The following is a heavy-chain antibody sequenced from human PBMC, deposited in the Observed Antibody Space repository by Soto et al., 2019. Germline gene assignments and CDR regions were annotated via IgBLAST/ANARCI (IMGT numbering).Heavy chain of an antibody. V-gene: IGHV3-30*18. D-gene: IGHD3-10*01. J-gene: IGHJ5*02. CDR2: ISYDGSNK. Sequence: PGGSLRLSCAASGFTFSRDGMHWVRQAPGKGLEWVAVISYDGSNKYYADSVKGRFTISRDNSKNTLYLQMNSLRAEDTAVYYCAKDAVNYPYGSGSYYWALTWSAPWGQR. CDR3: AKDAVNYPYGSGSYYWALTWSAP. CDR1: GFTFSRDG.